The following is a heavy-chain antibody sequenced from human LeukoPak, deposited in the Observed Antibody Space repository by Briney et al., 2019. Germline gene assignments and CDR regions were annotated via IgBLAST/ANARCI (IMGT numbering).Heavy chain of an antibody. CDR3: VRGSVAGTGY. V-gene: IGHV4-34*01. J-gene: IGHJ4*02. Sequence: SETLSLTCAVYGGSFSGYYWSWIRQPPGKGLEWIGEINHSGSTNYNPSLKSRVTISVDTSKNQFSLKLSSVTAADTAVYYCVRGSVAGTGYWGQGTLVTVSS. CDR1: GGSFSGYY. D-gene: IGHD6-19*01. CDR2: INHSGST.